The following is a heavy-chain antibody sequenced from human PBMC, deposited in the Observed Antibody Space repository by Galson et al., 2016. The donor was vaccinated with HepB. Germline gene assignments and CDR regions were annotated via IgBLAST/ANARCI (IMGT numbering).Heavy chain of an antibody. J-gene: IGHJ3*02. CDR3: ARDQRLLWFGGRRALEI. Sequence: SLRLSCAASGFTFSTYSMNWVRQAPGKGLEWVSSLSGDSTYIYHADSVKGRFTVSRDNSKRALYLQMNSLRADDTAVYYCARDQRLLWFGGRRALEIWGQGTMVTVSS. D-gene: IGHD3-10*01. CDR2: LSGDSTYI. CDR1: GFTFSTYS. V-gene: IGHV3-21*01.